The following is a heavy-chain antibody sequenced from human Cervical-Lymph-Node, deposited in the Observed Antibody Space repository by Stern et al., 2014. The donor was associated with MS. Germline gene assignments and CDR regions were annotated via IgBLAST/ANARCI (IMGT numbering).Heavy chain of an antibody. V-gene: IGHV1-2*02. D-gene: IGHD3-10*01. Sequence: VQLVESGAEVKKPGASVKVSCKASGYTFTGYYIHWVRQAPGQVPEWMGWINSKSGGTNYAQSFQGRVTMTRDTSINTAYMELSGLRPDDTAVYYCARDLIGDGDLSLDNWGQGTLVTVSS. CDR3: ARDLIGDGDLSLDN. J-gene: IGHJ4*02. CDR2: INSKSGGT. CDR1: GYTFTGYY.